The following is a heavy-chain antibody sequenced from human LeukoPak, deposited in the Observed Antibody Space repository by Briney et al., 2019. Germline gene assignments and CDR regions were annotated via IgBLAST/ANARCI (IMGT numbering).Heavy chain of an antibody. CDR2: INHSGST. J-gene: IGHJ1*01. Sequence: SETLSLTCAVYGGSFSDYYWSWIRQPPGKGLEWIGEINHSGSTNYNPSLKSRVIISVDTSKNQFSLILSSVTAADTAVYFCARESRYCSSTSCSGSYFQHWGQGTLVTVSS. CDR1: GGSFSDYY. D-gene: IGHD2-2*01. V-gene: IGHV4-34*01. CDR3: ARESRYCSSTSCSGSYFQH.